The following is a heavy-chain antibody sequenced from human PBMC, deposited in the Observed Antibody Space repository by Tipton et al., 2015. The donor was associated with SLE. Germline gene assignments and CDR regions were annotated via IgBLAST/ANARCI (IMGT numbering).Heavy chain of an antibody. V-gene: IGHV4-59*08. D-gene: IGHD6-6*01. CDR2: IYYSGRT. CDR3: VRCREYSSLYYFDY. J-gene: IGHJ4*02. Sequence: TLSLTCTISNGSISTYRWNWIRQPPGKGLEWIGFIYYSGRTSYSPSLKSRVTISVSTSRNQFSLKLSSVTAADTAVYYCVRCREYSSLYYFDYWGQGTLVTVSS. CDR1: NGSISTYR.